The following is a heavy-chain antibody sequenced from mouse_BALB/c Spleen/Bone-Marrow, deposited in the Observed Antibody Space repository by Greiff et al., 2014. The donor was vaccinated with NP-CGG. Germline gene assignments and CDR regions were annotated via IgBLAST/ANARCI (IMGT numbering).Heavy chain of an antibody. Sequence: VQLQQSGAELVKPGASVKLSCTASGFNIKDTYMHWVKQRPEQGLEWIGRIDPANGNTKYDPKFQGKATITADTSSNTAYLQLSSLTYEATAVYYCARGYYDYDLDYWGQGTTLTVSS. CDR1: GFNIKDTY. V-gene: IGHV14-3*02. D-gene: IGHD2-4*01. CDR3: ARGYYDYDLDY. J-gene: IGHJ2*01. CDR2: IDPANGNT.